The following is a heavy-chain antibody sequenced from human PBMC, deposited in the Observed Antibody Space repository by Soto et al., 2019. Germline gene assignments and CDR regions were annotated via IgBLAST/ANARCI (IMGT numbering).Heavy chain of an antibody. D-gene: IGHD6-25*01. CDR2: INSDGSST. V-gene: IGHV3-74*01. CDR1: GFTFSSYW. CDR3: AREFPSGFYGMDV. Sequence: EVQLVEYGGGLVQPGGSLRLSCAASGFTFSSYWMHWVRQAPGKGLVWVSRINSDGSSTSYADSVKGRFTIYRDNAKNTLYLHMNSLRAEDTAVSYCAREFPSGFYGMDVWGQGTTVTVSS. J-gene: IGHJ6*02.